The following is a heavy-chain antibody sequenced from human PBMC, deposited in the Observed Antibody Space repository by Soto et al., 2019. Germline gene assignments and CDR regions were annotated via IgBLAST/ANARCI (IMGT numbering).Heavy chain of an antibody. CDR1: GLTFASYT. CDR2: ISDGGHNT. V-gene: IGHV3-23*01. D-gene: IGHD3-10*01. CDR3: VREYYGSGVI. J-gene: IGHJ4*02. Sequence: EAQLLESGGGIVEPGGSLRLSCAASGLTFASYTMSWVRQAPGKGLQWVSYISDGGHNTYYADSVKGRFTISRDDLEGTLYLQMNSLRAEDTALYYCVREYYGSGVIWGQGTLVTVSS.